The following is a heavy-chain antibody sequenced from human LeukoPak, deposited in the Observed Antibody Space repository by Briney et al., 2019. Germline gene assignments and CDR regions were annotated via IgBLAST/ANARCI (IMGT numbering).Heavy chain of an antibody. CDR2: TYYRSKWYN. J-gene: IGHJ4*02. D-gene: IGHD5-18*01. CDR3: VRGGYSYGFDYFDN. CDR1: GDSVSSKSTA. V-gene: IGHV6-1*01. Sequence: SQTLSLTCAISGDSVSSKSTAWNWIRQSPSRGLEWLGRTYYRSKWYNDYAVSVKSRITINPDTSKNQFSLQLKFVTPEDTAVYYCVRGGYSYGFDYFDNWGQGTLVTVSS.